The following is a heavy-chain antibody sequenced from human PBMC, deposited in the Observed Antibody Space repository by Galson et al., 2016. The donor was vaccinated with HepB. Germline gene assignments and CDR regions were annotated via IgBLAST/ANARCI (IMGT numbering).Heavy chain of an antibody. D-gene: IGHD1-26*01. CDR3: ARAIVGATKFRVHFDY. Sequence: SVKVSCKASGYNFISYGITWVRQAPGQGLEWMGWINGYNGDTMYAQKFQGRVTMTTDTSTSTAYTVYMEVRSLRSDDTAVYYCARAIVGATKFRVHFDYWGQGSLVTVSS. CDR2: INGYNGDT. V-gene: IGHV1-18*01. J-gene: IGHJ4*02. CDR1: GYNFISYG.